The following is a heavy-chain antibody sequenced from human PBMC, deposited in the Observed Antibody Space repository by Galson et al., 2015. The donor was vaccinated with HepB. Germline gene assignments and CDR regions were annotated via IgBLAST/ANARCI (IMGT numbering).Heavy chain of an antibody. Sequence: CAISGDSVSSNSAAWNWIRQSPSRGLEWLGRTYYRSKWYNDYAVSVKSRITINPDTSKNQFSLQLNSVTPEDTAVYYCARDGDFYYGSGSYVLLFDYWGQGTLVTVSS. CDR3: ARDGDFYYGSGSYVLLFDY. CDR1: GDSVSSNSAA. J-gene: IGHJ4*02. CDR2: TYYRSKWYN. D-gene: IGHD3-10*01. V-gene: IGHV6-1*01.